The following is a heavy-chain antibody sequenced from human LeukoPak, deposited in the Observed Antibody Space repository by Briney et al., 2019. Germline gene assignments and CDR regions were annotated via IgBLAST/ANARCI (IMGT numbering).Heavy chain of an antibody. CDR1: GFTFSSSG. D-gene: IGHD5-24*01. Sequence: GGSLRLSCAASGFTFSSSGMHWVRQAPGKGLEWVAFIRYDGNNKYYADSVKGRFTISRDNAKNTLYLQMNSLRAEDTAVYYCARDQFYYYYYMDVWGKGTTVTVSS. V-gene: IGHV3-30*02. CDR2: IRYDGNNK. J-gene: IGHJ6*03. CDR3: ARDQFYYYYYMDV.